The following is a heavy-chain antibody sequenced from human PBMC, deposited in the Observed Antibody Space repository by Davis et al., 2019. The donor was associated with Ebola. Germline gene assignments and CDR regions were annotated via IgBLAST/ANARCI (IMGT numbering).Heavy chain of an antibody. Sequence: ASVKVSCKAATYTFTDYYVFWVRQAPGQGLEWMGWINPKSGDTKYAQMFQGRVTMTREKSISTVYMELSRLRGDDTAVYYCANIGDHRRFDPWGQGTLVTVSS. CDR1: TYTFTDYY. V-gene: IGHV1-2*02. CDR3: ANIGDHRRFDP. J-gene: IGHJ5*02. CDR2: INPKSGDT. D-gene: IGHD3-10*01.